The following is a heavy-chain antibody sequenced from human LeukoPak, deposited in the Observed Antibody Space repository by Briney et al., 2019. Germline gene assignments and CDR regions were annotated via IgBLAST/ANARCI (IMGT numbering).Heavy chain of an antibody. CDR1: GGSINSYY. CDR2: IYYIGST. V-gene: IGHV4-59*01. J-gene: IGHJ3*02. CDR3: AREGSDAFDI. Sequence: SETLSLTCTVSGGSINSYYWNWFRQHPGKGLEWIGYIYYIGSTNYNPSLKSRVTISLDTSKNQFSLKLRSMTAADTAVYYCAREGSDAFDIWGQGTMVTVSS.